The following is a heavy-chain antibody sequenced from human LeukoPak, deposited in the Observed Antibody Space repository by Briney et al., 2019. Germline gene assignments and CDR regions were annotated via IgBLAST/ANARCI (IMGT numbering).Heavy chain of an antibody. J-gene: IGHJ4*02. D-gene: IGHD3-10*01. CDR2: IDWDDNT. CDR3: ARIGLAQWGVFDY. V-gene: IGHV2-70*11. CDR1: GGSISSSSYY. Sequence: TLSLTCTVSGGSISSSSYYWGWIRQPPGKALEWLARIDWDDNTYYSTSLKTRLTISKDTSKNQVVLTMTNMDPVDTATYYCARIGLAQWGVFDYWGQGTLVTVSS.